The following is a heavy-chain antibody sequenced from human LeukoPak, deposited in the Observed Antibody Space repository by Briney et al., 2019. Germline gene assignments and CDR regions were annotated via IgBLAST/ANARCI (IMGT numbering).Heavy chain of an antibody. CDR1: GGTFSSYA. V-gene: IGHV1-69*04. D-gene: IGHD4-23*01. CDR3: ATLTTVVTPDWYFDL. J-gene: IGHJ2*01. Sequence: SVKVSCKASGGTFSSYAISWVRQAPGQGLEWMGRIIPILGIANYAQKLQGRVTMTEDTSTDTAYMELSSLRSEDTAVYYCATLTTVVTPDWYFDLWGRGTLVTVSS. CDR2: IIPILGIA.